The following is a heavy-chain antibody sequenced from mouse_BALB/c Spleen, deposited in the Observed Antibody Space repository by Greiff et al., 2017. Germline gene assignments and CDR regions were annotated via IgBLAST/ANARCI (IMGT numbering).Heavy chain of an antibody. CDR3: TRRWWWYFDV. V-gene: IGHV1-15*01. Sequence: QVQLQQSGAELVRPGASVTLSCKASGYTFTDYEMHWVKQTPVHGLEWIGAIDPETGGTAYNQKFKGKATLTADKSSSTAYMELRSLTSEDSAVYYCTRRWWWYFDVWGAGTTVTVSS. CDR2: IDPETGGT. CDR1: GYTFTDYE. J-gene: IGHJ1*01. D-gene: IGHD1-1*02.